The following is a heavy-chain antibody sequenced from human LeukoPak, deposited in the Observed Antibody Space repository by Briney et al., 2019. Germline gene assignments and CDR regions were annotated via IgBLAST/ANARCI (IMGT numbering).Heavy chain of an antibody. CDR2: INAGNGNT. V-gene: IGHV1-3*01. CDR1: GYTFTSYA. CDR3: ARGGFENWVYNWFDP. Sequence: ASVKVSCKASGYTFTSYAMHWVRQAPGQRLEWMGWINAGNGNTKYSQKFQGRVTITRDTSASTAYMELSSLSSEDTAVYYCARGGFENWVYNWFDPWGQGTLVTVSS. J-gene: IGHJ5*02. D-gene: IGHD7-27*01.